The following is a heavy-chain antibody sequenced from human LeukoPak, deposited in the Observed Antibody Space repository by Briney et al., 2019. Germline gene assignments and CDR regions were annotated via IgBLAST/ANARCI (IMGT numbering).Heavy chain of an antibody. CDR3: AKSGDYYDSSGYFDY. J-gene: IGHJ4*02. D-gene: IGHD3-22*01. CDR2: ISGSGGST. Sequence: PPGGSLRLSCAASGFTFSSYGMSWVRQAPGKGLEWVSAISGSGGSTYYADSVKGRFTISRDNSKNTLYLQMNSLRAEDTAVYYCAKSGDYYDSSGYFDYWGQGTLVTGSS. CDR1: GFTFSSYG. V-gene: IGHV3-23*01.